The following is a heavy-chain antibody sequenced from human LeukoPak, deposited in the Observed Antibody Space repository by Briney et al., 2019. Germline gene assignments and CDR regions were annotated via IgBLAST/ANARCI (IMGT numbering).Heavy chain of an antibody. Sequence: PSQTRSLTCTVSSGSISSYYWRWIRQPPGKGLEWIGYIYYSGSTNYNPSLKSRVTISVDTSKNQFSLKRSSVTAADTAVYYCARILVADAFDIWGQGTMVTVSS. CDR2: IYYSGST. D-gene: IGHD5-12*01. CDR3: ARILVADAFDI. CDR1: SGSISSYY. V-gene: IGHV4-59*01. J-gene: IGHJ3*02.